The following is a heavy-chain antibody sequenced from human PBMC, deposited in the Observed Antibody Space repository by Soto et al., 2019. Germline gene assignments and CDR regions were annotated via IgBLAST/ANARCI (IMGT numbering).Heavy chain of an antibody. CDR3: ARVRAYSYGYEDY. Sequence: SSETLSLTCTVSGGSISSDDYYWSWIRQPPGKGLEWIGYIYHSGTTYYNPSLESRVTISVDTSKNQFSLNLSSVTAADTAVYYCARVRAYSYGYEDYWGQGTLVTVSS. V-gene: IGHV4-30-4*01. J-gene: IGHJ4*02. CDR2: IYHSGTT. D-gene: IGHD5-18*01. CDR1: GGSISSDDYY.